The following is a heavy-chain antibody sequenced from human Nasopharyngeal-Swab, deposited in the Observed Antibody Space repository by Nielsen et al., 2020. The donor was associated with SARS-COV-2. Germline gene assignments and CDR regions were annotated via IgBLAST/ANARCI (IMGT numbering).Heavy chain of an antibody. V-gene: IGHV3-21*01. CDR1: GFTFSSYS. J-gene: IGHJ6*02. Sequence: GGSLRLSCAASGFTFSSYSMNWVRQAPGKGLEWVSSISSSSSYIYYADSVKGRFTISRDNAKNSLYLHMNSLRAEDTAVYYCARELSGYCSSPLGCYYYGMDVWGQGTTVTVSS. D-gene: IGHD2-2*01. CDR2: ISSSSSYI. CDR3: ARELSGYCSSPLGCYYYGMDV.